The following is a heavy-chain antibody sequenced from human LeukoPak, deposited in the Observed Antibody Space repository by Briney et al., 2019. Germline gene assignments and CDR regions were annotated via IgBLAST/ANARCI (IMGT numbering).Heavy chain of an antibody. CDR1: GGSISSGGYS. CDR2: INHSGST. D-gene: IGHD2-2*01. CDR3: AGVVPAAYIPHTTEDV. Sequence: SETLSLTWAVAGGSISSGGYSWSWIRQPPGKGLEWIGEINHSGSTNYNPSLKSRVTISVDTSKNQFSLKLSSVTAADTAVYYCAGVVPAAYIPHTTEDVWGQGTTVTVSS. J-gene: IGHJ6*02. V-gene: IGHV4-30-2*01.